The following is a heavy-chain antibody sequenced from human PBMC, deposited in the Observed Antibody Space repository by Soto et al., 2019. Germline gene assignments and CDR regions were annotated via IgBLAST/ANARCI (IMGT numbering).Heavy chain of an antibody. D-gene: IGHD5-12*01. CDR1: GGSFSGYY. CDR3: AIYSGYDLSPEGYYMDV. Sequence: SETLSLTCAVYGGSFSGYYWSWIRQPPGKGLEWIGEINHSGSTNYNPSLKSRVTISVDTSKNQFSLKLSSVTAADTAVYYCAIYSGYDLSPEGYYMDVWGKGTTVTVSS. CDR2: INHSGST. V-gene: IGHV4-34*01. J-gene: IGHJ6*03.